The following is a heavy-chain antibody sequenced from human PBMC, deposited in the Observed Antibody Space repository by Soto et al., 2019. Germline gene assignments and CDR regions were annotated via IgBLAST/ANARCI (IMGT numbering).Heavy chain of an antibody. CDR3: ARYDSSGYYWPYYYYGMDL. J-gene: IGHJ6*02. D-gene: IGHD3-22*01. CDR1: GFTFGTYS. CDR2: ISSSGSYI. V-gene: IGHV3-21*01. Sequence: EVQLVESGGGLVKPGGSLRLSCAASGFTFGTYSMNWVRQAPGKGLEWVSSISSSGSYIYYADSVKGRFTISRDNAKNSLYLQMNSLRAEDTAVYYCARYDSSGYYWPYYYYGMDLWGQGTTVTVSS.